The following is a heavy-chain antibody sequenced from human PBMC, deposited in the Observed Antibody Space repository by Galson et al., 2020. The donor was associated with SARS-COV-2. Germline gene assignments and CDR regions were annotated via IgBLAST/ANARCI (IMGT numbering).Heavy chain of an antibody. CDR3: ARDIRFGELLEYDY. V-gene: IGHV3-33*01. D-gene: IGHD3-10*01. CDR1: GFTFSSYG. J-gene: IGHJ4*02. Sequence: QLGESLKISCAASGFTFSSYGMHWVRQAPGKGLEWVAVIWYDGSNKYYADSVKGRFTISRDNSKNTLYLQMNSLRAEDTAVYYCARDIRFGELLEYDYWGQGTLVTVSS. CDR2: IWYDGSNK.